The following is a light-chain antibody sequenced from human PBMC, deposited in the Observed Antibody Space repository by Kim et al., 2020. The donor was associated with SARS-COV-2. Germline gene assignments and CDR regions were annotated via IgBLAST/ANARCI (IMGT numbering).Light chain of an antibody. J-gene: IGLJ1*01. Sequence: QSALTQPASVSGSPGQSITISCTGTSSDVGGYNYVSWYQQHPGKAPKLMIYDVSHRPSGVSNRFSGSKSGNTASLTISGLQAEDEAEYYCSSYTGSHTYVFGTGTKVTVL. V-gene: IGLV2-14*03. CDR2: DVS. CDR3: SSYTGSHTYV. CDR1: SSDVGGYNY.